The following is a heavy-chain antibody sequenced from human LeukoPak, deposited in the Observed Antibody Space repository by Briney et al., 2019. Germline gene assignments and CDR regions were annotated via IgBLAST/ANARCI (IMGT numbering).Heavy chain of an antibody. Sequence: PSETLSLTCTVSGGSISSYYWSWIRQPPGKGLEWIGYIYYSGSTNYNPSLKSRVTISVDTSKNQFSLKLSSVTAADTAVYYCAGVVPAAHPAADYWGQGTLVTVSS. CDR3: AGVVPAAHPAADY. V-gene: IGHV4-59*01. CDR2: IYYSGST. D-gene: IGHD2-2*01. CDR1: GGSISSYY. J-gene: IGHJ4*02.